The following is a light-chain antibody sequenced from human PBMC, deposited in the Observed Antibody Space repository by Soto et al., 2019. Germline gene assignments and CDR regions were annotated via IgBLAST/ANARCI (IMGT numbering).Light chain of an antibody. Sequence: DIQMTQSPSSLSASIGDRVTITCRASQSISRHLSWYQQKPGKAPKLLIYAAFSLQSGVPSRFSGSGSGTAFTLTISSLQPEDFETYSCQQSYITPPTFGQGSRVEIK. CDR3: QQSYITPPT. V-gene: IGKV1-39*01. CDR2: AAF. CDR1: QSISRH. J-gene: IGKJ1*01.